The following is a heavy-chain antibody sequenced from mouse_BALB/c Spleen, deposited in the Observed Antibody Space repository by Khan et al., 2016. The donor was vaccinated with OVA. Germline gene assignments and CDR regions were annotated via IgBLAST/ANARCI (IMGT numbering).Heavy chain of an antibody. CDR3: AIIYWGDFDY. J-gene: IGHJ2*01. Sequence: EVQLVESGPGLVKPSQSLSPTCTVTGSSITSDYAWNWFRQFPGNKLEWMGYISYSGNTKYTPLLISRIFITRDPSENQFFLQMNSVTIEYTATYYCAIIYWGDFDYWGQGTTLTVSS. CDR2: ISYSGNT. CDR1: GSSITSDYA. D-gene: IGHD1-1*01. V-gene: IGHV3-2*02.